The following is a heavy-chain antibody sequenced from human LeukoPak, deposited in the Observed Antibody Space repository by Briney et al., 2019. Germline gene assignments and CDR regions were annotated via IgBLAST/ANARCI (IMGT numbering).Heavy chain of an antibody. CDR3: VRGVTSGWFFDY. V-gene: IGHV3-30*04. CDR2: ISSDSRNE. D-gene: IGHD6-19*01. CDR1: GFTFSNYA. Sequence: EGSLRLSCAASGFTFSNYAIHWVRQAPGKGLEWVAVISSDSRNEYYADSVKGRFTISRDNSKNTLYLQMNSLRAEDTAVYFCVRGVTSGWFFDYWGQGTLVSVSS. J-gene: IGHJ4*02.